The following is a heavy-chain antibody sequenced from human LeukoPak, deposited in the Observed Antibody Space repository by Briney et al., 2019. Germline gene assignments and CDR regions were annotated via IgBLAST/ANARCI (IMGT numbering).Heavy chain of an antibody. D-gene: IGHD6-6*01. V-gene: IGHV4-34*01. CDR1: GGSLSGYY. Sequence: SETLSLTCAVYGGSLSGYYWSWIRQPPGKGLEWIGEINHSGSTNYNPSLKSRVTISVDTSKNRFSLKLSSVTAADTAVYYCARDSSARPETNWFDPWGQGTLVTVSS. CDR2: INHSGST. CDR3: ARDSSARPETNWFDP. J-gene: IGHJ5*02.